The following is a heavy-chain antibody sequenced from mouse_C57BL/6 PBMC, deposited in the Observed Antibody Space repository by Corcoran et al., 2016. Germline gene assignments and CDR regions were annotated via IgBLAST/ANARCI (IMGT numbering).Heavy chain of an antibody. V-gene: IGHV1-84*01. CDR1: GYTFTDYY. Sequence: QIQLQQSGPELVKPGASVKISCKASGYTFTDYYINWVKQRPGQGLEWIGWIYPGSGNTKYHEKFKGKATLTVDTSSSTAYMQLSSLTSEDSAVYFCARQQIYYGNPYAMDYWGQGTSGTVSS. J-gene: IGHJ4*01. D-gene: IGHD2-1*01. CDR3: ARQQIYYGNPYAMDY. CDR2: IYPGSGNT.